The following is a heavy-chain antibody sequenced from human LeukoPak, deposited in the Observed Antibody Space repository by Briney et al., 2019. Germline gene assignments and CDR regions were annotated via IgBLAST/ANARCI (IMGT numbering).Heavy chain of an antibody. Sequence: PGGSLRLSCAASGFTFSSYWMHWVRQAPGKGLVWVSRINSDGSSTSYADSVKGRFTISRDNAKNTLYLQMNSLRAEDTAVYYCASDWNDIYAFDIWGQGTMVTVSS. CDR3: ASDWNDIYAFDI. V-gene: IGHV3-74*01. CDR2: INSDGSST. CDR1: GFTFSSYW. D-gene: IGHD1-1*01. J-gene: IGHJ3*02.